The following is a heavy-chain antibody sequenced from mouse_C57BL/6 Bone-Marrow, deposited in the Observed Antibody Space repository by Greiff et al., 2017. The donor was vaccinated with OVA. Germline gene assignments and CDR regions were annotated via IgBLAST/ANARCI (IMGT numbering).Heavy chain of an antibody. CDR3: AKPIISTVLDY. CDR2: IYPGSGST. V-gene: IGHV1-55*01. CDR1: GYTFTSYC. J-gene: IGHJ2*01. Sequence: QVQLQQPGAELVKPGASVKMSCKASGYTFTSYCITWVKQRPGQGLEWIGDIYPGSGSTNYNEKFKSKATLTVDTSSSTAYMQLSSLTSEDSAVYYCAKPIISTVLDYWGQGTTLTVSS. D-gene: IGHD1-1*01.